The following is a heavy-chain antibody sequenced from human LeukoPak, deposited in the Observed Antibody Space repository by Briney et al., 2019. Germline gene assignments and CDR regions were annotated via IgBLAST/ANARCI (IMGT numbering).Heavy chain of an antibody. CDR2: ISYDGSNK. V-gene: IGHV3-30*18. D-gene: IGHD2-8*02. J-gene: IGHJ4*02. CDR3: AKAHRTGGLDFDY. CDR1: GFTFSSYG. Sequence: HAGGSLRLSCAASGFTFSSYGMHWVRQAPGKGLEWVAVISYDGSNKYYADSVKGRFTISRDNSKNTLYLQMNSLRAEDAAVYYCAKAHRTGGLDFDYWGQGTLVTVSS.